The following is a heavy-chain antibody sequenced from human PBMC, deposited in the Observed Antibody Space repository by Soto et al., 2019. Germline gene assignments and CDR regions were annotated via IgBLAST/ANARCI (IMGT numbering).Heavy chain of an antibody. J-gene: IGHJ5*02. CDR1: GYTFTNYG. CDR3: ARAYTIFGVVTKGRNWFDP. V-gene: IGHV1-18*01. CDR2: ISAYNGNT. Sequence: ASVKVSCKASGYTFTNYGFSWVRQAPGQGLEWMGWISAYNGNTNYAQNLQGRVTMTTDTSTSTAYMELRSLRSDDTAVYYCARAYTIFGVVTKGRNWFDPWGQGTLVTVSS. D-gene: IGHD3-3*01.